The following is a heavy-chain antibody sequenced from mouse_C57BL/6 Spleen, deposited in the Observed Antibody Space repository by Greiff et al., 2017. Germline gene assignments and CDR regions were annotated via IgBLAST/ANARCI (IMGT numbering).Heavy chain of an antibody. V-gene: IGHV5-17*01. J-gene: IGHJ1*03. CDR3: ARPAGSSYGRYFDV. D-gene: IGHD1-1*01. CDR2: ISSGSSTI. CDR1: GFSFSDYG. Sequence: EVHLVESGGGLVKPGGSLKLSCAASGFSFSDYGMHWVRQAPEKGLEWVAYISSGSSTIYYAYTVKGRFTIPRDNAKNTLLLQMTSRRAEETGRNYCARPAGSSYGRYFDVWGTGTTVTVSS.